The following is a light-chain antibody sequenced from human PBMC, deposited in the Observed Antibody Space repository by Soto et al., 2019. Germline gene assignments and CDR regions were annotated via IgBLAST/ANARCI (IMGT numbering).Light chain of an antibody. Sequence: QSALTQPASVSGSPGQSITISCTGTSSDVGGYDYVSWYQLHPGKAPKLMVFEVSNRPSGVSYRFSGSKSGNPAPLTISGLQAEDEADYFCSSYSISTAYLFGTGTKVTVL. J-gene: IGLJ1*01. CDR3: SSYSISTAYL. CDR2: EVS. CDR1: SSDVGGYDY. V-gene: IGLV2-14*01.